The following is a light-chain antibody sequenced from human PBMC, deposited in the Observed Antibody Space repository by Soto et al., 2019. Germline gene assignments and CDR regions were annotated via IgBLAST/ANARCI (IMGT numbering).Light chain of an antibody. CDR3: QQYATFSRT. V-gene: IGKV1-5*03. Sequence: DIQMTQSPSTVSASVGDRVIITCRASQSISRGLAWYQQKPGKGPKLLIYGASTLESGVPSRFSGSGSGTEFTLTISSLQPDDFATYHCQQYATFSRTFGQGTKVEIK. CDR1: QSISRG. J-gene: IGKJ1*01. CDR2: GAS.